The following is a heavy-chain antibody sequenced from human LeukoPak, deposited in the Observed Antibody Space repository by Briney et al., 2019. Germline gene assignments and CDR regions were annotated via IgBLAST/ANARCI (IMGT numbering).Heavy chain of an antibody. CDR2: MRYDGNNE. V-gene: IGHV3-30*02. J-gene: IGHJ4*02. D-gene: IGHD2-15*01. CDR3: AKDLDVVVVTSTGVDY. Sequence: PGGSLRLSCAASGFTFSSYGMHWVRQAPGKGLEWVAFMRYDGNNEYYADSVKGRFTISRDNSKNTLYLQMNSLRSEDTAVYYCAKDLDVVVVTSTGVDYWGQGTLVTVSS. CDR1: GFTFSSYG.